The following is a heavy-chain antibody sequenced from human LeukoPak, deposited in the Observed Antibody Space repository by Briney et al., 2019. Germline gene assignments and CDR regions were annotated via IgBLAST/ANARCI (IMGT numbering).Heavy chain of an antibody. Sequence: ASVKVSCKASGYTFTGYYMHWVRQASGQGLEWMGWINPNSGGTNYAQKFQGRVTMTRDTSISTAYMELSRLRSDDTAVYYCARVVARFGELCFGYWGQGTLVTVSS. CDR1: GYTFTGYY. J-gene: IGHJ4*02. CDR2: INPNSGGT. CDR3: ARVVARFGELCFGY. D-gene: IGHD3-10*01. V-gene: IGHV1-2*02.